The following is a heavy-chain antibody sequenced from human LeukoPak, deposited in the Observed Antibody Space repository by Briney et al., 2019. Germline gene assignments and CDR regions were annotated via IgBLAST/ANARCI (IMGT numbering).Heavy chain of an antibody. CDR2: ISAYNGNT. J-gene: IGHJ4*02. CDR1: GYTFTSYG. Sequence: ASVKVSCKASGYTFTSYGISWVRQAPGQGLEWMGWISAYNGNTNYAQKLQDRVTMTTDTSTSTAYMELRSLRSDDTAVYYCARYVTYYYGSGSYDYWGQGTLVTVSS. V-gene: IGHV1-18*01. D-gene: IGHD3-10*01. CDR3: ARYVTYYYGSGSYDY.